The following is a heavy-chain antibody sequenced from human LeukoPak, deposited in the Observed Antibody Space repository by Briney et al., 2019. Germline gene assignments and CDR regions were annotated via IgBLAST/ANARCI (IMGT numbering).Heavy chain of an antibody. D-gene: IGHD7-27*01. CDR1: GGAISSSSYY. CDR3: ARALGDL. CDR2: INHSGST. Sequence: PSETLSFTCTVSGGAISSSSYYWGWIRQPPGKGLEWIGEINHSGSTNYNPSLKSRVTISVDTSKNQFSLKLSSVTAADTAVYYCARALGDLWGRGTLVTVSS. V-gene: IGHV4-39*07. J-gene: IGHJ2*01.